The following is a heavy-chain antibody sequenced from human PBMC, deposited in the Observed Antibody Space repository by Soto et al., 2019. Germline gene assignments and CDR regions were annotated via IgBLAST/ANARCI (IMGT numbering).Heavy chain of an antibody. CDR3: ARESLLKSIPIYRYFYYAMDV. D-gene: IGHD2-2*02. Sequence: EVQLVESGGGLVLPGGSPRLSCAASGFIFSSSWMTWVRQAPGKGLEWVANIKPDGSEVYYADSMKGRFTISRDNARNSLYLQMSSLRAEDTAVYYCARESLLKSIPIYRYFYYAMDVWGQGTTFIVSS. CDR2: IKPDGSEV. V-gene: IGHV3-7*03. J-gene: IGHJ6*01. CDR1: GFIFSSSW.